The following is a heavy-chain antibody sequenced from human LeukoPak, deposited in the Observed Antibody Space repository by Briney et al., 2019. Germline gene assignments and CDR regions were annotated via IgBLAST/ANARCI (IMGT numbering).Heavy chain of an antibody. CDR3: ARGRGGYYGSGSQSYSDY. D-gene: IGHD3-3*01. CDR2: ISHDVTNT. J-gene: IGHJ4*02. Sequence: PGRSLRLSCAASGFTFSGHAMYWVRQAPAKGLEWVAVISHDVTNTYYAESVKGRFTISRDNSKNTLFLQMNSLRAEDTAVYYCARGRGGYYGSGSQSYSDYWGQGTLVTVSS. CDR1: GFTFSGHA. V-gene: IGHV3-30*04.